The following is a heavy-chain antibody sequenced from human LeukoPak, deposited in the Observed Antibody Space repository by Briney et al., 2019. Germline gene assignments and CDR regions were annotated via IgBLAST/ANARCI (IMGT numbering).Heavy chain of an antibody. CDR1: GVTISSYY. J-gene: IGHJ4*02. CDR2: IYYTGST. V-gene: IGHV4-59*08. CDR3: ARQGHSACAVDN. Sequence: SETLCLSCAVSGVTISSYYRSWIRQPPGKGLEWMGYIYYTGSTNYNPSPKSRLSTSIDTSKNHLSLKLRNGTAADTAADYYARQGHSACAVDNWRQGILVT. D-gene: IGHD5-18*01.